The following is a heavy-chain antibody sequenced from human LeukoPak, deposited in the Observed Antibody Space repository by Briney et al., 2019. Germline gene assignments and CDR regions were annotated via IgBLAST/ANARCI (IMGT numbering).Heavy chain of an antibody. V-gene: IGHV3-30-3*01. CDR3: ARASYGSGGYYNVFIFDY. Sequence: SGGSLRLSCAASGFTFSSYAMHWVRQAPGKGLEWVAVISYDGSNKYYADSVKGRITISRDNSRNTLYLQMNSLRAGDTAVYYCARASYGSGGYYNVFIFDYWGQGTLVTVSS. CDR1: GFTFSSYA. CDR2: ISYDGSNK. D-gene: IGHD3-10*01. J-gene: IGHJ4*02.